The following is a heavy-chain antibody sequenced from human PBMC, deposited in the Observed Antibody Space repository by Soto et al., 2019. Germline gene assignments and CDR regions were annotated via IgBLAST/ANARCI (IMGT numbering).Heavy chain of an antibody. V-gene: IGHV3-21*01. CDR2: ISSSSSYI. CDR1: GFTFSSYS. CDR3: AREAVAYYDFWSGYRYYYYYYMDV. D-gene: IGHD3-3*01. Sequence: EVQLVESGGGLVKPGGSLRLSCAASGFTFSSYSMNWVRQAPGKGLEWVSSISSSSSYIYYADSVKGRFTISRDNAKNSLYLQMNSLRAEDTAVYYCAREAVAYYDFWSGYRYYYYYYMDVWGKGTTVTVSS. J-gene: IGHJ6*03.